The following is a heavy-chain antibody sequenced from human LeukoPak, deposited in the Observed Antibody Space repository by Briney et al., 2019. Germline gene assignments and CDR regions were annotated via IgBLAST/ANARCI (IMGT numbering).Heavy chain of an antibody. V-gene: IGHV1-2*02. CDR2: INPNSGGT. CDR3: ARDPLYCSSTSCYAGYFDY. D-gene: IGHD2-2*01. J-gene: IGHJ4*02. CDR1: GYTFTGYY. Sequence: GASVKVSCKASGYTFTGYYMHWVRQAPGQGLEWMGWINPNSGGTNYAQKFQGRVTMTRDTSISTAYMELSRLRSDGTAVYYCARDPLYCSSTSCYAGYFDYWGQGTLVTVSS.